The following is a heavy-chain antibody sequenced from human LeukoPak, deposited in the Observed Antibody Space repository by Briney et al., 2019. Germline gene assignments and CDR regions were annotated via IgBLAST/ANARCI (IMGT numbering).Heavy chain of an antibody. Sequence: PSETLSLTCAVYGGSFSGYYWSWVRQPPGKGLEWIGEVNHSGSPNYNPSLQSRVTISVDTSKNQFSLKLSSVTAADTAVYYCARGRGWTGYYFDYWGQGTLVTVSS. CDR2: VNHSGSP. J-gene: IGHJ4*02. CDR3: ARGRGWTGYYFDY. V-gene: IGHV4-34*01. D-gene: IGHD2-15*01. CDR1: GGSFSGYY.